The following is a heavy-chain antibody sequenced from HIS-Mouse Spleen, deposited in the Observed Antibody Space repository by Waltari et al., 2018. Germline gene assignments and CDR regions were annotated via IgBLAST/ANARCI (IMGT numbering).Heavy chain of an antibody. CDR1: GGSISSSSYY. CDR2: IYYRGRT. J-gene: IGHJ2*01. CDR3: AREIPYSSSWYDWYFDL. Sequence: QLQLQESGPGLVKPSETLSLTCTVSGGSISSSSYYWGWIRQPPGKGLEWIGCIYYRGRTYNDPSRTSGITISVDTSKNQCSLKPSSVTAADTAVYYCAREIPYSSSWYDWYFDLWGRGTLVTVSS. D-gene: IGHD6-13*01. V-gene: IGHV4-39*07.